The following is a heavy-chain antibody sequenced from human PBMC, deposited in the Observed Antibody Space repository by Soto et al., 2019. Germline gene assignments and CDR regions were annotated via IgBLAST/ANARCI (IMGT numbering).Heavy chain of an antibody. CDR3: ARDPNTAMVPLYYFDY. Sequence: ASVKVSCKASGYTFTSYGISWVRQAPGQGLEWMGWISAYNGNTNYAQKLQGRVTMTTDTSTSTAYMELSSLRSEDTAVYYCARDPNTAMVPLYYFDYWGQGTLVTVSS. D-gene: IGHD5-18*01. J-gene: IGHJ4*02. CDR1: GYTFTSYG. V-gene: IGHV1-18*01. CDR2: ISAYNGNT.